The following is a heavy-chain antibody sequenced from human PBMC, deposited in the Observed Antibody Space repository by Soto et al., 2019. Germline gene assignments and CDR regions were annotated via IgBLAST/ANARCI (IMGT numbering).Heavy chain of an antibody. CDR3: ARDSLYDYVWGAPGY. Sequence: PGGSLRLSCAASGFTFSSYGMHWVRQAPGKGLEWVAVIWYDGSNKYYADSVKGRFTISRDNSKNTLYLQMNSLRAEDTAVYYCARDSLYDYVWGAPGYWGQGTLVTVSS. D-gene: IGHD3-16*01. V-gene: IGHV3-33*01. J-gene: IGHJ4*02. CDR2: IWYDGSNK. CDR1: GFTFSSYG.